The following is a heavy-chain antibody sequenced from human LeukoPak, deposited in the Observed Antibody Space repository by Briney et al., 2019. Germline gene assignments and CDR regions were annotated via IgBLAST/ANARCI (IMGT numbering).Heavy chain of an antibody. D-gene: IGHD4-23*01. J-gene: IGHJ6*02. Sequence: GGSLRLSCAASGFTFSSYTMNWVRQPPGKGLEWVSNIGTSSTTIYYADSVKGRFTISRDNAKNSLYLQMNSLRAEDTAVYYCAKLQSDGLRTYYGMDVWGQGTTVTVSS. CDR3: AKLQSDGLRTYYGMDV. CDR2: IGTSSTTI. V-gene: IGHV3-48*01. CDR1: GFTFSSYT.